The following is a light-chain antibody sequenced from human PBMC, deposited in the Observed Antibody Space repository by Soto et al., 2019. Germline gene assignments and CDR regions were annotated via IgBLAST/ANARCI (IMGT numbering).Light chain of an antibody. Sequence: EIVMTQSPATLSVSPGERITISCRASQTVGSNLAWYQQTPGQAPRLLIYTTSSRAAGVPARFSGSGSGTDFTLTIDSLQSEDFVLYYCQQYNTWPRTFGQGTRVEIK. CDR1: QTVGSN. CDR3: QQYNTWPRT. CDR2: TTS. J-gene: IGKJ1*01. V-gene: IGKV3-15*01.